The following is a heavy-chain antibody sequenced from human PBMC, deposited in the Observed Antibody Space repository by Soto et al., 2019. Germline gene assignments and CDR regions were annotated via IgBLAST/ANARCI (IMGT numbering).Heavy chain of an antibody. Sequence: VKVSCKASGYSFTSLDINWVRQTAGQGLEWMGWMQPSTGRTGYAQKFQGRVTMTRDTSINTAYMELTTLTSDDTAFYYCARGVSAGVDYWGQGTLVTVSS. CDR3: ARGVSAGVDY. V-gene: IGHV1-8*01. J-gene: IGHJ4*02. D-gene: IGHD1-26*01. CDR1: GYSFTSLD. CDR2: MQPSTGRT.